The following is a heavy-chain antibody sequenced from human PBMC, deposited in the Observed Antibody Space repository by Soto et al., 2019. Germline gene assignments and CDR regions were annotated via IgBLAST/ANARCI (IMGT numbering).Heavy chain of an antibody. D-gene: IGHD6-19*01. V-gene: IGHV4-31*03. J-gene: IGHJ4*02. CDR1: GGSISSGGYY. Sequence: SETLSLTCTVSGGSISSGGYYWSWIRQHPGKGLEWIGYIYYSGSTYYNPSLKSRVTISVDTSKNQFSLKLSSVTAADTAVYYCARVLINSSGWYYFDYWGQGTLVTVS. CDR2: IYYSGST. CDR3: ARVLINSSGWYYFDY.